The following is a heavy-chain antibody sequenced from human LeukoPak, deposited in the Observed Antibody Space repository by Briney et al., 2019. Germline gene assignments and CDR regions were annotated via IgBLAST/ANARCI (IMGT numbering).Heavy chain of an antibody. CDR2: IHGGADIP. V-gene: IGHV3-23*01. Sequence: PGGSLRLSCTASGFTFSHYGMTWVRQAPGKGLEWVSSIHGGADIPSYADSVKGRFTISRDNSKNTLFLEMNSLRGEDTAVYYCGRDPNGNYIRAFEMWGPGTKVTVSS. D-gene: IGHD1-7*01. CDR3: GRDPNGNYIRAFEM. J-gene: IGHJ3*02. CDR1: GFTFSHYG.